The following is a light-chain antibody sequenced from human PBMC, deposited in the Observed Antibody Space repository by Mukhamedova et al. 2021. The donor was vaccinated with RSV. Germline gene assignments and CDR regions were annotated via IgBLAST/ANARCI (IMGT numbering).Light chain of an antibody. J-gene: IGKJ3*01. CDR1: QSISTY. Sequence: GERATLSCRTSQSISTYLAWYQQKPGQAPRLLIYDASNSATDIPARFSGSGSGTDFTLTISSLEPEDFAVYYCHQRSNWRFGPG. V-gene: IGKV3-11*01. CDR2: DAS. CDR3: HQRSNWR.